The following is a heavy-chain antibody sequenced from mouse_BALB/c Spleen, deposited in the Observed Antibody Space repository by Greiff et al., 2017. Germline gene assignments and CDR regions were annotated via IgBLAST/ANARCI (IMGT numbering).Heavy chain of an antibody. CDR1: GYSITSDYA. J-gene: IGHJ2*01. CDR2: ISYSGST. CDR3: ARSWDVFDY. D-gene: IGHD4-1*01. Sequence: EVQLQQSGPGLVKPSQSLSLTCTVTGYSITSDYAWNWIRQFPGNKLEWMGYISYSGSTSYNPSLKSRISITRDTSKNQFFLQLNSVTTEDTATYYCARSWDVFDYWGQGTTLTVSS. V-gene: IGHV3-2*02.